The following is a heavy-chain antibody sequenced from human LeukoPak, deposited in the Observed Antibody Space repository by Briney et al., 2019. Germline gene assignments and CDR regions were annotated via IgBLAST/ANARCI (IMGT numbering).Heavy chain of an antibody. CDR3: ARHYTNYYCYGMDV. D-gene: IGHD4-11*01. V-gene: IGHV3-48*03. CDR2: TSSSGSII. Sequence: GGSLRLSCAASGFTLSSYEMNWVRQAPGKGLEWVSYTSSSGSIISYADSVKGRFTISRDNSKNSLYLEMNSLRAEDTAVYYCARHYTNYYCYGMDVWGQGTTVTVSS. CDR1: GFTLSSYE. J-gene: IGHJ6*02.